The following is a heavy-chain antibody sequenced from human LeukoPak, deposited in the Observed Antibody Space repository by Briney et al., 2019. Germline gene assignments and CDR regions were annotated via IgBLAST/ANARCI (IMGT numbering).Heavy chain of an antibody. D-gene: IGHD6-19*01. CDR1: GLTFSSYT. J-gene: IGHJ6*02. Sequence: GGSLRLSCAASGLTFSSYTMHWVRQAPGKGLEWVALISYDGSNKHYADSVKGRFTISRDNSKNTLYLQMNSLRAEDTAVYYCAREPNYSSGWFEREGLDVWGQGTTVTVSS. CDR2: ISYDGSNK. V-gene: IGHV3-30*14. CDR3: AREPNYSSGWFEREGLDV.